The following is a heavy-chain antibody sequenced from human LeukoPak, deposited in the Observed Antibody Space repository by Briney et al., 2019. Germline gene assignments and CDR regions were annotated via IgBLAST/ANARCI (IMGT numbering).Heavy chain of an antibody. V-gene: IGHV1-2*06. D-gene: IGHD2-15*01. Sequence: ASVTVSCKASGYTFIGYYMHWVRQAPGQGLKWMGRINPNSGATKYAQKFEGRVTMTRDTTSNTAYMELSRLRSDDTAVYYRARDSYRRILTTLGADYTSHLDPWGQGTLVTVSS. CDR3: ARDSYRRILTTLGADYTSHLDP. J-gene: IGHJ5*02. CDR1: GYTFIGYY. CDR2: INPNSGAT.